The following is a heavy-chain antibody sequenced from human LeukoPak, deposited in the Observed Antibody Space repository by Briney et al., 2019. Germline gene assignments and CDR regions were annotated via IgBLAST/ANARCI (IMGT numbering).Heavy chain of an antibody. J-gene: IGHJ3*02. D-gene: IGHD2/OR15-2a*01. CDR3: ARDSLLAMMAFDI. CDR1: GFTFSNYG. Sequence: GGSLRLSCAASGFTFSNYGMNWVRQAPGKGLEWVSVIYSGGSTYYADSVKGRFTTSRDNSKNTLYLQMNSLRAEDTAVYYCARDSLLAMMAFDIWGQGTMVTVSS. CDR2: IYSGGST. V-gene: IGHV3-66*01.